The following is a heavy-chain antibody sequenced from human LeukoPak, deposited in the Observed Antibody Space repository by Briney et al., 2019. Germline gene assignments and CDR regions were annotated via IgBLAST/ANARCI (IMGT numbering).Heavy chain of an antibody. V-gene: IGHV4-38-2*02. Sequence: SETLSLTCTVSGYSISSGYYWGWIRPPPGKGLEWIGSIYHSGSTYYNPSLKSRVTISVDTSKNQFSLKLSSVTAADTAVYYCARGYYDSTGYRSLRYYSYYMDVWGKGTTVSVSS. CDR3: ARGYYDSTGYRSLRYYSYYMDV. CDR1: GYSISSGYY. D-gene: IGHD3-22*01. J-gene: IGHJ6*03. CDR2: IYHSGST.